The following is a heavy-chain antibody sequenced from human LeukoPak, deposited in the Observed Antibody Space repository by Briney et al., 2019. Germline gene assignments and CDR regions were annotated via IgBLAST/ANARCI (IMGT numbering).Heavy chain of an antibody. Sequence: ASVKVSCKASGGTFSSYAISWVRQAPGQGLEWMGGIIPIFGTANYAQKFQGRVTITADESTSTAYMELSSLRSEDTAVYYCARAHYYDSSAHYYYGMDVWGQGTRVTVSS. CDR2: IIPIFGTA. CDR3: ARAHYYDSSAHYYYGMDV. V-gene: IGHV1-69*01. J-gene: IGHJ6*02. CDR1: GGTFSSYA. D-gene: IGHD3-22*01.